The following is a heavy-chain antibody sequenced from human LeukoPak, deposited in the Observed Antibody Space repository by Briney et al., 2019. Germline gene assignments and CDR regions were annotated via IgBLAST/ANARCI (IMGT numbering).Heavy chain of an antibody. V-gene: IGHV1-58*01. CDR2: IVVGSGNT. CDR1: GFTFTSSA. J-gene: IGHJ6*02. CDR3: AARGYCSSTSCPYYYYGMDV. D-gene: IGHD2-2*01. Sequence: SVKVSCKASGFTFTSSAVQWVRQARGQRLEWIGWIVVGSGNTNYAQKFQERVTITRDMSTSAAYMELSSLRSEDTAVYYCAARGYCSSTSCPYYYYGMDVWGQGTTVTVSS.